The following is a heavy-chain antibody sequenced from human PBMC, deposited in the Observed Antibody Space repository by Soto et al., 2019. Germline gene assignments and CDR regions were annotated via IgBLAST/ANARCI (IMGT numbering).Heavy chain of an antibody. D-gene: IGHD3-22*01. J-gene: IGHJ4*02. V-gene: IGHV3-23*01. Sequence: GGSLRLSCAASGFTFSSYAMSWVRQAPGKGLEWVSAISGSGGSTYYADSVKGRFTISRDNSKNTLYLQMNSLRAEDTAVYYCAKVYYYDSSGYPTSGFDYWGQGTLVTVSS. CDR2: ISGSGGST. CDR1: GFTFSSYA. CDR3: AKVYYYDSSGYPTSGFDY.